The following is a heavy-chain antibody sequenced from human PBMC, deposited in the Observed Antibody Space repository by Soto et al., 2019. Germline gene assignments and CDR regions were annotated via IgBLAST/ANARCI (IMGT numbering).Heavy chain of an antibody. D-gene: IGHD2-2*03. CDR1: GFTFSAFT. J-gene: IGHJ4*02. V-gene: IGHV3-23*01. Sequence: EVPVLDSGGGLVQPGGSLRLSCAATGFTFSAFTMSWVRQAPGKGLEWVSRIYGGGNGPHYADSVKGRVTISRDNSKNALYLQMNSLRAEDTAVYYCGKMEGMDQWAYSFNHWGQGTLVTVSS. CDR2: IYGGGNGP. CDR3: GKMEGMDQWAYSFNH.